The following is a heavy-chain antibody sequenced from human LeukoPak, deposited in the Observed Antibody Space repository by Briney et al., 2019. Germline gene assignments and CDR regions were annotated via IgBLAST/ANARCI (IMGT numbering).Heavy chain of an antibody. Sequence: GGSLRLSCAASGFTFSRHDMHWVRQATGKSLEWVAGIGTTDDTYYPGSVKGQFTISREDAKNSLYLQMNSLRAGDTAVYYCARGRWDTRPGPLDSFDSWGQGTMVTVSS. CDR1: GFTFSRHD. D-gene: IGHD5-18*01. J-gene: IGHJ3*01. CDR3: ARGRWDTRPGPLDSFDS. V-gene: IGHV3-13*04. CDR2: IGTTDDT.